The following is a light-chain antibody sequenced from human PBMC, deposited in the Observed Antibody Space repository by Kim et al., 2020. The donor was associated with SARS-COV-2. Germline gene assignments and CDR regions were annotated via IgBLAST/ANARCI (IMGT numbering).Light chain of an antibody. CDR2: DAS. V-gene: IGKV1-12*01. CDR3: QQTNSFPYT. Sequence: SASEEDRCTITCRASQAISSWLAWYQQKPGKAPKLLVYDASTLQDGVPSRFSGSGSGTDFTLIISGLQAEDFATYYCQQTNSFPYTFGQGTKLEIK. J-gene: IGKJ2*01. CDR1: QAISSW.